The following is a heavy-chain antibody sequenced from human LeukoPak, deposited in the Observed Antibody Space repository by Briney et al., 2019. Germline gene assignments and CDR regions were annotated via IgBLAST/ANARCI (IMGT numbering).Heavy chain of an antibody. D-gene: IGHD2-15*01. J-gene: IGHJ6*02. CDR1: GFTFSSYS. V-gene: IGHV3-21*01. CDR3: SGGSIYYYCGMDV. CDR2: ISSSSSYI. Sequence: GGSLRLSCAASGFTFSSYSMNWVRKAPGKGLEWVSSISSSSSYIYYADSVKGRFTISRDNAKNSLYLQMNSLRAEDTAVYFCSGGSIYYYCGMDVWGQGTTVTVSS.